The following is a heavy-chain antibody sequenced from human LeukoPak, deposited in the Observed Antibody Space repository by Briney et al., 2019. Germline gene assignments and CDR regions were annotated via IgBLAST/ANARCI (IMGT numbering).Heavy chain of an antibody. CDR2: IYSGGST. D-gene: IGHD3-9*01. Sequence: PGGSLRLSCAASGFTVSSNYMSWVRQAPGKGLEWVSVIYSGGSTYYEDSVKGRFTISRDNSKNTLYLQMNSLRAEDTAVYYCARESYDILTGYYKPNWFDPWGQGTLVTVSS. CDR3: ARESYDILTGYYKPNWFDP. V-gene: IGHV3-53*01. CDR1: GFTVSSNY. J-gene: IGHJ5*02.